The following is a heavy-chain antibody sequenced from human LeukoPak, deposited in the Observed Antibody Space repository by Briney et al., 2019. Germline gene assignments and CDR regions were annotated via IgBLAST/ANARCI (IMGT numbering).Heavy chain of an antibody. Sequence: SVKVSCKASGGTFSSYAISWVRQAPGQGLEWMGRIIPILGIANYAQKFQGRVTITADKSTSTAYMELSSLRSEDTAVYYCARDLSVVPAAMVHGWFDPWGQGTLVTVSS. CDR3: ARDLSVVPAAMVHGWFDP. CDR1: GGTFSSYA. D-gene: IGHD2-2*01. J-gene: IGHJ5*02. CDR2: IIPILGIA. V-gene: IGHV1-69*04.